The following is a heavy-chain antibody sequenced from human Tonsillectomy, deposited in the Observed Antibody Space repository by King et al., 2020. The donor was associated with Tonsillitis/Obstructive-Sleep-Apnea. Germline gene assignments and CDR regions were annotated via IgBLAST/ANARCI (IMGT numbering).Heavy chain of an antibody. CDR1: GGSVSSGSYY. CDR3: ATLPPYCSGGSCHDY. CDR2: IYYSGST. D-gene: IGHD2-15*01. J-gene: IGHJ4*02. V-gene: IGHV4-61*01. Sequence: VQLQESGPGLVKPSETLSLTCTVSGGSVSSGSYYWSWIRQPPGKGLEWIGYIYYSGSTNYNPSLNSRVTISVDTSKNQFSLKLSSVTAADTAVYYCATLPPYCSGGSCHDYWGQGTLVTVSS.